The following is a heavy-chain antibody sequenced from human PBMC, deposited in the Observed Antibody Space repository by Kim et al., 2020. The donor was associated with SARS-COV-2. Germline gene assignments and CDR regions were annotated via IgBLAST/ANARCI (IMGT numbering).Heavy chain of an antibody. CDR3: ARIGDCSGGSCYSPPPYFDF. D-gene: IGHD2-15*01. CDR1: GGSISSSNW. CDR2: IYHSGST. J-gene: IGHJ4*02. Sequence: SETLSLTCAVSGGSISSSNWWSWVRQPPGKGLEWIGEIYHSGSTNYNPSLKSRVTISVDKSKNQFSLKLSSVTAADTAVYYCARIGDCSGGSCYSPPPYFDFWGQGTLVTVSS. V-gene: IGHV4-4*02.